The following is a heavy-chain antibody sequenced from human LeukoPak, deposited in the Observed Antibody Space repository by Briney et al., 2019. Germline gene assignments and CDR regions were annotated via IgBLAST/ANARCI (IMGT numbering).Heavy chain of an antibody. Sequence: GSLRLSCVASGFTFSNYWMSWVRQAPGKGLEWVANIKQDGSEEYYVDSVKGRFTISRDNAKNSLYLQMNSLRAEDTAVYYCAREVTPYYWGQGTLVTVSS. D-gene: IGHD2-21*02. V-gene: IGHV3-7*01. CDR2: IKQDGSEE. CDR1: GFTFSNYW. J-gene: IGHJ4*02. CDR3: AREVTPYY.